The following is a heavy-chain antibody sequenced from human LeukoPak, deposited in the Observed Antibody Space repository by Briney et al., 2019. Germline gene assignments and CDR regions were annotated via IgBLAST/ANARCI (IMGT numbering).Heavy chain of an antibody. Sequence: GGSLRLSCAASGFTFSSYAMHWVRQAPGKGLDYVSAISSNGGSTYYANSVKGRFTISRDNSKNTLYLQMGSLRAEDMAVYYCASLYSGSFYYYGMDVWGQGTTVTVSS. J-gene: IGHJ6*02. D-gene: IGHD1-26*01. CDR3: ASLYSGSFYYYGMDV. CDR1: GFTFSSYA. CDR2: ISSNGGST. V-gene: IGHV3-64*01.